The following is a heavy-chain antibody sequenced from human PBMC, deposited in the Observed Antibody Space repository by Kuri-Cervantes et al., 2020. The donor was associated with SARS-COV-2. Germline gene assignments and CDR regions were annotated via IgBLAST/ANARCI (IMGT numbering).Heavy chain of an antibody. D-gene: IGHD2-15*01. Sequence: GGSLRLSCAASGFTFSSYSMNWVRQAPGKGLEWVSYISSSSSTIYYADSVKGRFTISRDNAKNSLYLQMNSLRDEDTAVYYCATSTPISIRYCSGGCNKGAFDIWGQGTKVTVSS. CDR2: ISSSSSTI. V-gene: IGHV3-48*02. CDR3: ATSTPISIRYCSGGCNKGAFDI. J-gene: IGHJ3*02. CDR1: GFTFSSYS.